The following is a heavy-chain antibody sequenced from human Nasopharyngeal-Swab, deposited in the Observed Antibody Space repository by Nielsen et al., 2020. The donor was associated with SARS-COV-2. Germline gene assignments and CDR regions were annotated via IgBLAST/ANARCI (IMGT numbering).Heavy chain of an antibody. V-gene: IGHV1-69*13. CDR1: GGTFSSYA. CDR3: ARKTSGYSGYDD. D-gene: IGHD5-12*01. CDR2: ITPIFGTA. Sequence: SVKVSCKASGGTFSSYAISWVRQAPGQGLEWMGGITPIFGTANYAQKFQGRVTITADESTSTAYMELSSLRSEDTAVYYCARKTSGYSGYDDWGQGTLVTVSS. J-gene: IGHJ4*02.